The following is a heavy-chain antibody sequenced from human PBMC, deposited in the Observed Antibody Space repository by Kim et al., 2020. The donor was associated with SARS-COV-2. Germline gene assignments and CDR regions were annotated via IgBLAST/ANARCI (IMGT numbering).Heavy chain of an antibody. CDR3: ARWVAGGLDV. V-gene: IGHV3-21*01. D-gene: IGHD6-13*01. CDR2: YI. Sequence: YIYYADSVKGRFTISRDNAKNSLYLQMNSLRAEDTAVYYCARWVAGGLDVWGQGTTVTVSS. J-gene: IGHJ6*02.